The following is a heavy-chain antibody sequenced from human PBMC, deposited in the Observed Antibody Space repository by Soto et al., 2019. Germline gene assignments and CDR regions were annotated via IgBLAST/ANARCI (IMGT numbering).Heavy chain of an antibody. D-gene: IGHD3-9*01. V-gene: IGHV4-34*01. J-gene: IGHJ4*02. CDR1: GGSFSGYY. CDR2: INHSGST. CDR3: ARGFVLRYFDWKSPFDY. Sequence: PSETLSLTCAVYGGSFSGYYWSWIRQPPGKGLEWIGEINHSGSTNYNPSLKSRVTISVDTSKNQFSLKLSSVTAADTAVYYCARGFVLRYFDWKSPFDYWGQGTLVTVSS.